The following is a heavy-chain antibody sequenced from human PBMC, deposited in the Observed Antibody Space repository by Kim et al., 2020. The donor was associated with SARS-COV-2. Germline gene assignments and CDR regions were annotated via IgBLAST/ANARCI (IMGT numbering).Heavy chain of an antibody. CDR1: GGSISSYY. V-gene: IGHV4-59*01. D-gene: IGHD1-1*01. CDR3: ARVPVQLERQWGKYYYYYYMDV. J-gene: IGHJ6*03. CDR2: IYYSGST. Sequence: SETLSLTCTVSGGSISSYYWSWIRQPPGKGLEWIGYIYYSGSTNYNPSLKSRVTISVYTSKNQFSLKLSSVTAADTAVYYCARVPVQLERQWGKYYYYYYMDVWGKGTTVTVSS.